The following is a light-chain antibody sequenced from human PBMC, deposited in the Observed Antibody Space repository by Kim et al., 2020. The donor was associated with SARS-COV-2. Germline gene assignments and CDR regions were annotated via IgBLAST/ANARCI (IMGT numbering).Light chain of an antibody. Sequence: SPWERATLSCRASQSVSSRYLAWYQQKPGQAPRLLIYGASSRATGIPDRFSGSGSGTDFTLTISRLEPEDFAVYYCQQYGSSPPYTFGQGTKLEIK. CDR2: GAS. V-gene: IGKV3-20*01. J-gene: IGKJ2*01. CDR1: QSVSSRY. CDR3: QQYGSSPPYT.